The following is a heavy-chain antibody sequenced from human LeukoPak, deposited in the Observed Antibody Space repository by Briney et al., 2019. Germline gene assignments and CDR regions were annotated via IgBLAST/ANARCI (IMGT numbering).Heavy chain of an antibody. D-gene: IGHD3-22*01. J-gene: IGHJ6*02. Sequence: ASVKVSCKASGYTFTSYGISWVRQAPGQGLEWMGWISAYNGNTNYAQKLQGRVTMTTDTSTSTAYMELSSLRSEDTAVYYCAREYYYDSSGSRGYYYYGMDVWGQGTTVTVSS. CDR2: ISAYNGNT. CDR3: AREYYYDSSGSRGYYYYGMDV. CDR1: GYTFTSYG. V-gene: IGHV1-18*01.